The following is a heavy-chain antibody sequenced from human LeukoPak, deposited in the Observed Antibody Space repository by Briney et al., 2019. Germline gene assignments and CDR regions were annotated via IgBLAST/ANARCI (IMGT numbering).Heavy chain of an antibody. V-gene: IGHV4-38-2*02. CDR1: GYSISSGYY. Sequence: ETLSLTCTVSGYSISSGYYWGWIRQPPGKGLEWIGSIYHSGSTYYNPSLKSRVTISVDTSKNQFSLKLSSETAADTAVYYCARVDQLLYYYFDYWGQGTLVTVSS. D-gene: IGHD2-2*02. J-gene: IGHJ4*02. CDR2: IYHSGST. CDR3: ARVDQLLYYYFDY.